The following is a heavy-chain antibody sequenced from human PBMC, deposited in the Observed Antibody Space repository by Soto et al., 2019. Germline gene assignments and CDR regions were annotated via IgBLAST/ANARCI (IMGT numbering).Heavy chain of an antibody. CDR2: IWYDGSNK. V-gene: IGHV3-33*01. D-gene: IGHD6-13*01. CDR3: ARETLRDSSSWYWLDP. Sequence: GGSLRLSCAASGFTFSSYGMHWVRQAPGKGLEWVAVIWYDGSNKYYADSVKGRFTISRDNSKNTLYLQMNSLRAEDTAVYYCARETLRDSSSWYWLDPWGQGTLVTVSS. CDR1: GFTFSSYG. J-gene: IGHJ5*02.